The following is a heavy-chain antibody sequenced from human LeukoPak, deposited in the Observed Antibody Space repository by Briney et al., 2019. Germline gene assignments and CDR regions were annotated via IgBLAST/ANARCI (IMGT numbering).Heavy chain of an antibody. D-gene: IGHD4-23*01. J-gene: IGHJ4*02. Sequence: GGSLRLSCAASGFTFSTSGMHWVRQAPGKGLEGVTFIWHDGSNKYYAESVKGRFTISRDNSKNTVYLQMTNLRPEDTAVYYCAKDKGKNSFDYWGQGTLVTVSS. V-gene: IGHV3-30*02. CDR1: GFTFSTSG. CDR2: IWHDGSNK. CDR3: AKDKGKNSFDY.